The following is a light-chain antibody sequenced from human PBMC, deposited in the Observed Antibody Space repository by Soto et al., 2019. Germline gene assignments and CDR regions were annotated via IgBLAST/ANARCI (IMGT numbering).Light chain of an antibody. CDR1: QTISNS. J-gene: IGKJ4*01. CDR3: QQSYSAPTT. CDR2: TAA. V-gene: IGKV1-39*01. Sequence: DIQMTQSPPSLSASVGDRVTITCRASQTISNSLNWYQQKSGQAPKLLIYTAASLQSGVPSRFSGSGSGTDFTLTITTLQPEDFATYYCQQSYSAPTTFGGGTKVDIK.